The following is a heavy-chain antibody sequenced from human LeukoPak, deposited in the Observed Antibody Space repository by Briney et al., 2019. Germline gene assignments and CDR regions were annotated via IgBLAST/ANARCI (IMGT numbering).Heavy chain of an antibody. D-gene: IGHD6-19*01. V-gene: IGHV3-21*01. CDR3: ARGAGYSSSVDY. Sequence: GGSLRLSCAASGFTFSSYNMNWVRQAPGKGLEWVSSISSSSSYIYYADSVRGRFTISRDNAKNSLYLQINSLRAEDTAVYYCARGAGYSSSVDYWGQGTLVTVSS. J-gene: IGHJ4*02. CDR1: GFTFSSYN. CDR2: ISSSSSYI.